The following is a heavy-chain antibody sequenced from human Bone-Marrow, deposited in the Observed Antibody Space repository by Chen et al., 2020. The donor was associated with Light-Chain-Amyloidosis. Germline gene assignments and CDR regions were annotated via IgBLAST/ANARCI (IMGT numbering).Heavy chain of an antibody. CDR1: GGSFSGYY. D-gene: IGHD3-22*01. CDR2: INHSGST. V-gene: IGHV4-34*01. CDR3: ARGNYYDSSGYYSSWFDP. Sequence: QVQLQQWGAGLLKPSETLSLTCAVYGGSFSGYYWSWIRQPPGKGLEWIGEINHSGSTNYNPSLKSRVTISVDTSKNQFSLKLSSVTAADTAEYYCARGNYYDSSGYYSSWFDPWGQGTLVTVSS. J-gene: IGHJ5*02.